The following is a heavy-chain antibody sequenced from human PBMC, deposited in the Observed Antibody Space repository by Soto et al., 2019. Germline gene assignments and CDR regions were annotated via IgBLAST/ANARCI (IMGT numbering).Heavy chain of an antibody. CDR3: ARDIRGYSRAFDY. V-gene: IGHV4-61*01. Sequence: SETLSLTCTVSGGSVSSARYYWTWIRQPPGKGLEWIGYIYYTGSTNYNPSLKSRVTISVDTSKNQFSLKVTSVTAADTAVYYCARDIRGYSRAFDYWGQGTLVTVSS. J-gene: IGHJ4*02. D-gene: IGHD5-18*01. CDR2: IYYTGST. CDR1: GGSVSSARYY.